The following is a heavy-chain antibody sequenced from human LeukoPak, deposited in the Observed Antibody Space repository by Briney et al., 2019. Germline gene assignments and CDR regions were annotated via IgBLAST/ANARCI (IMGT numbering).Heavy chain of an antibody. V-gene: IGHV4-59*01. D-gene: IGHD2-15*01. CDR1: GGSISSYY. J-gene: IGHJ4*02. CDR3: ARGYCSGGSCNDY. Sequence: PSETLSLTCAVSGGSISSYYWSWIRQPPGKGLEWIGYIYYSGSTNYNPSLKSRVTISVDTSKNQFSLKLSSVTAADTAVYYCARGYCSGGSCNDYWGQGTLVTVSS. CDR2: IYYSGST.